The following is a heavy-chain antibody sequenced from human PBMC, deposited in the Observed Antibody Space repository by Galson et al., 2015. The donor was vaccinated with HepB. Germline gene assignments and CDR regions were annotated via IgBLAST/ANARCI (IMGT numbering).Heavy chain of an antibody. CDR3: TRRVAGNGWFDP. J-gene: IGHJ5*02. D-gene: IGHD2-8*01. CDR2: TSYASTGPS. CDR1: GDSVSSRTGG. Sequence: CAISGDSVSSRTGGWTWIRQSPSRGLEWLGRTSYASTGPSDYAEFGRHRITITPDTSRNQVSLHLSSVTPEDTAVDYCTRRVAGNGWFDPWGQGTLVTVSS. V-gene: IGHV6-1*01.